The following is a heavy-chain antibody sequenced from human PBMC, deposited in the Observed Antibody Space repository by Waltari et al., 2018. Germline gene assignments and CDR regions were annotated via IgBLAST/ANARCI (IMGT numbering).Heavy chain of an antibody. CDR3: VLYSSSFLGDC. J-gene: IGHJ4*02. CDR1: GFIFSSYW. CDR2: INWEGSIT. D-gene: IGHD6-13*01. V-gene: IGHV3-74*03. Sequence: EVQLVESGGDLVQPGGSLRLSCTASGFIFSSYWMHWVRQAPGKGLVSGAHINWEGSITKYAESWKGRFTISRDNARNTLFLQMNSLRAEDTAIYYCVLYSSSFLGDCWGQGTLVTVSS.